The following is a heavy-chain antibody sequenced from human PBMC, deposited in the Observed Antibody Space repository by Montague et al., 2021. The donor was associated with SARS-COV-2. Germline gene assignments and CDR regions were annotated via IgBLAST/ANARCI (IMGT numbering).Heavy chain of an antibody. CDR2: IYYSGST. CDR1: GGSISSSSYY. J-gene: IGHJ5*02. V-gene: IGHV4-39*01. D-gene: IGHD2-2*01. Sequence: SETLSLTCTVSGGSISSSSYYWGWIRQPPGKGLERIGSIYYSGSTYYNPSLKSRVTISVDTSKNQFSLKLSSVTAADTAVYYCARQGDQLLLEYWFDPWGQGNLVTVSS. CDR3: ARQGDQLLLEYWFDP.